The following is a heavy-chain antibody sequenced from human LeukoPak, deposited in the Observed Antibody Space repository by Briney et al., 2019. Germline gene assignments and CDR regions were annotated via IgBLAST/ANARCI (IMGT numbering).Heavy chain of an antibody. Sequence: GGSLRLSCAASGFTFSNYIMHWVRQAPGKGLDWVAVIIENGSNQYYADSVKGRFTISRDNSKNTLFLQMNSLRGEDTAMYYCARVQGGGYRTADYWGQGTPVTVSS. D-gene: IGHD6-19*01. CDR3: ARVQGGGYRTADY. J-gene: IGHJ4*02. V-gene: IGHV3-30*04. CDR1: GFTFSNYI. CDR2: IIENGSNQ.